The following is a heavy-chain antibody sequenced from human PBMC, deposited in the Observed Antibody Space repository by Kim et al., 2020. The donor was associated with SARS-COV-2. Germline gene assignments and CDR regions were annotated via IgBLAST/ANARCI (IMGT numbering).Heavy chain of an antibody. CDR1: GFTFSSYA. Sequence: GGSLRLSCAASGFTFSSYAMSWVRQAPGKGLEWVSAISGSGGSTYYADSVKGRFTISRDNSKNTLYLQMNSLRAEDTAVYYCAKVQQQLVLIYYGMDVWGHGTTVTVSS. V-gene: IGHV3-23*01. CDR2: ISGSGGST. CDR3: AKVQQQLVLIYYGMDV. J-gene: IGHJ6*02. D-gene: IGHD6-13*01.